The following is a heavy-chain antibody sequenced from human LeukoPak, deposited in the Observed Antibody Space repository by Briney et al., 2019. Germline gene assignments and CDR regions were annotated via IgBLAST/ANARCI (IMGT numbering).Heavy chain of an antibody. CDR1: GYTFTSYG. D-gene: IGHD3-22*01. CDR3: ARERGPYYYDSSGYYDY. J-gene: IGHJ4*02. Sequence: GASVKVSFKASGYTFTSYGISWVRQAPGQGLEWMGWISAYNGNTNYAQKLQGRVTMTTDTSTSTAYMELRSLRSDDTAVYYCARERGPYYYDSSGYYDYWGQGTLVTVSS. CDR2: ISAYNGNT. V-gene: IGHV1-18*01.